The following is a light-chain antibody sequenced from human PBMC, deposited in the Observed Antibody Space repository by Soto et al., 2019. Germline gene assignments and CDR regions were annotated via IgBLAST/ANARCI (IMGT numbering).Light chain of an antibody. V-gene: IGKV4-1*01. CDR3: QQYYTAIA. J-gene: IGKJ5*01. CDR1: QSVLHSSNNENS. CDR2: RVS. Sequence: DVVMTQSPDSLAVSLGERATINCKSSQSVLHSSNNENSLAWYQQKAGQRPKLLIYRVSTRESGVPDRISGSGSGTDFTLTISSLQAEDVAVYYCQQYYTAIAFGQGTRLEIK.